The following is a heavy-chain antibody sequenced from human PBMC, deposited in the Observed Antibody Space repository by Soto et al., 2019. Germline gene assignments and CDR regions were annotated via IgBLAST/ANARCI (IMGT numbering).Heavy chain of an antibody. CDR3: ARAAGDYYYYSGMDV. V-gene: IGHV1-69*13. J-gene: IGHJ6*02. Sequence: ASVKVSCKASGGTFSSYAISWVRQAPGQGLEWMGGIIPIFGTANYAQKFQGRVTITADESTSTAYMELSSLRSEDTAVYYCARAAGDYYYYSGMDVWGQGNTVTVSS. CDR1: GGTFSSYA. CDR2: IIPIFGTA. D-gene: IGHD3-10*01.